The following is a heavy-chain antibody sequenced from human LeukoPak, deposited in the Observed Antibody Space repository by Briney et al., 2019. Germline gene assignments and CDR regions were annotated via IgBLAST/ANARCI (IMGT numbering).Heavy chain of an antibody. Sequence: GGSLRLSCAASGFTFSNYGMHWVRQGPGKGLEWVAVIWHDGSNKYYADSVKGRFTISRDNSRNTVYLQTNNLRAEDTAVYYCANNFDYWGRGTLVTVSS. CDR1: GFTFSNYG. J-gene: IGHJ4*02. CDR3: ANNFDY. V-gene: IGHV3-33*06. CDR2: IWHDGSNK.